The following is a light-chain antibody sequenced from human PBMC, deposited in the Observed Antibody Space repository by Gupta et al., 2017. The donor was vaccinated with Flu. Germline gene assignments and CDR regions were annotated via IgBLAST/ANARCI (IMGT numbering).Light chain of an antibody. V-gene: IGLV1-44*01. CDR2: TNA. CDR1: SPDLGSND. J-gene: IGLJ3*02. CDR3: ASWDDSLNGGV. Sequence: SSPDLGSNDVNSYQQLPGAAPKLLIHTNAQRPSGVPGRFSCSKSGASASLAISGLQSEDEADYYCASWDDSLNGGVFGGGTKLTVL.